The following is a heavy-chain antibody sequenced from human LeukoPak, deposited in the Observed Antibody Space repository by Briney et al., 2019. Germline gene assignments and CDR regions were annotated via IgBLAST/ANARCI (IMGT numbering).Heavy chain of an antibody. CDR1: GFTFSSYA. Sequence: GGSLRLSCAASGFTFSSYAMSWVRQAPGKGLEWVSAISGSGGSTYYADSVKGRLTISRDNSKNTLYLQMNSLRAEDTAVYYCAKVERDSYGYRFDYWGQGTLVTVSS. CDR3: AKVERDSYGYRFDY. D-gene: IGHD5-18*01. V-gene: IGHV3-23*01. CDR2: ISGSGGST. J-gene: IGHJ4*02.